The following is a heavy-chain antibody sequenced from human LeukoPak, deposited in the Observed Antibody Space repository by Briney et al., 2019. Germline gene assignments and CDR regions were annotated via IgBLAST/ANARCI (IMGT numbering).Heavy chain of an antibody. CDR2: IISGGNT. CDR3: ARFYGSGLDY. J-gene: IGHJ4*02. Sequence: GGSLRLSCAASGFTVSSSSMSWVRQAPGQGPEWVSLIISGGNTHYADSVKGRFTISRDDSKNTLYLQMNSLRAEDTAVYYCARFYGSGLDYWGQGTLVTVSS. D-gene: IGHD6-19*01. CDR1: GFTVSSSS. V-gene: IGHV3-53*01.